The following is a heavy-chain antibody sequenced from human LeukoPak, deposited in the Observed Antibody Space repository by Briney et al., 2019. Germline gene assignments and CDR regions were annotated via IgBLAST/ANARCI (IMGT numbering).Heavy chain of an antibody. J-gene: IGHJ4*02. CDR1: GFTFSSYA. V-gene: IGHV3-23*01. D-gene: IGHD5-18*01. Sequence: GGSLRLSCVASGFTFSSYAMSWVRQAPGKGLEWVSSISGSGGNTNYADSVKGRFTISRDNSKNTLYLQMNSLRAEDTAVYYCAKLRDTAMAYYFDYWGQGTLVTVSS. CDR3: AKLRDTAMAYYFDY. CDR2: ISGSGGNT.